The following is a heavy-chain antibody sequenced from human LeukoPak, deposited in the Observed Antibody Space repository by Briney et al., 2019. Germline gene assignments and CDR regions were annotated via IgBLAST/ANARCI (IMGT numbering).Heavy chain of an antibody. Sequence: PGGSLRLSCAASGFPFSSYSMTWVRQAPGKGLEWVANVDQDGSEKYYVGSVKGRFTISRDNAKNSLYLQMNSLRVEDTAVYYCARGWASSRRKAFDIWGQGTMVTVSS. V-gene: IGHV3-7*03. CDR1: GFPFSSYS. CDR2: VDQDGSEK. CDR3: ARGWASSRRKAFDI. J-gene: IGHJ3*02. D-gene: IGHD3-16*01.